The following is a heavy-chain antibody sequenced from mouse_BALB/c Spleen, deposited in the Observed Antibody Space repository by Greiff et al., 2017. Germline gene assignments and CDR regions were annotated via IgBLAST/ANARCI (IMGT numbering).Heavy chain of an antibody. V-gene: IGHV3-6*02. Sequence: DVQLVESGPGLVKPSQSLSLTCSVTGYSITSGYYWNWIRQFPGNKLEWMGYISYDGSNNYNPSLKNRISITRDTSKNQFFLKLNSVTTEDTATYYCALLLRWEYYAMDYWGQGTSVTVSS. CDR1: GYSITSGYY. D-gene: IGHD1-1*01. CDR3: ALLLRWEYYAMDY. J-gene: IGHJ4*01. CDR2: ISYDGSN.